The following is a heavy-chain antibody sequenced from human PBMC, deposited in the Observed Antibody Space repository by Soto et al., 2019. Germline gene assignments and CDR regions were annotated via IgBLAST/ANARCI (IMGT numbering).Heavy chain of an antibody. J-gene: IGHJ3*02. CDR3: ARRNPQLADAFDI. Sequence: LSLTCTVSGGSISSYYWSWIRQPPGKGLEWIGYIYYSGSTNYNPSLKSRVTISVDTSKNQFSLKLSSVTAADTAVYYCARRNPQLADAFDIWGQGTMVTVSS. CDR2: IYYSGST. D-gene: IGHD2-2*01. V-gene: IGHV4-59*01. CDR1: GGSISSYY.